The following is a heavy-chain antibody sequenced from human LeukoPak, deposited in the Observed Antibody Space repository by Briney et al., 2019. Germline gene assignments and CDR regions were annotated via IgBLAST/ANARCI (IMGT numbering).Heavy chain of an antibody. J-gene: IGHJ6*02. CDR1: GFTFSSYA. Sequence: GRSLRLSCAASGFTFSSYAMRWVRQAPGKGLEWVSAISGSGGSTYYADSVKGRFTISRDNSKNTLYLQMNSLRAEDTAVYYCAKVLRFLEWPIGMDVWGQRTTVTVSS. CDR2: ISGSGGST. D-gene: IGHD3-3*01. CDR3: AKVLRFLEWPIGMDV. V-gene: IGHV3-23*01.